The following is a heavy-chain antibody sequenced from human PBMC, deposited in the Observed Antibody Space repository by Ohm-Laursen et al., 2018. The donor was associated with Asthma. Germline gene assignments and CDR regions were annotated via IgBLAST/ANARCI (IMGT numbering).Heavy chain of an antibody. CDR1: AYSLTSYA. Sequence: SVKVSCKPSAYSLTSYALSWVRQAPGQRPEWMGWIYIRNTNYAPRFRDRITMTTDASTNTAYMELGSLRSDDTAFYYCVRDLVDRFDYWGQGSLVIVSS. J-gene: IGHJ4*02. D-gene: IGHD3-10*01. CDR3: VRDLVDRFDY. CDR2: IYIRNT. V-gene: IGHV1-18*01.